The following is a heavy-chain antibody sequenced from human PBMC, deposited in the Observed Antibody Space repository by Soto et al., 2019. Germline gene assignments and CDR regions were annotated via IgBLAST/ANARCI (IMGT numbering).Heavy chain of an antibody. V-gene: IGHV4-59*01. CDR2: IYYRGST. D-gene: IGHD6-13*01. CDR3: ARQQLLPFYYALDV. J-gene: IGHJ6*02. Sequence: SETLPLTCNVSGGSISGYYWSWIRQPPGKGLEYIGYIYYRGSTNYNPSLESRVTMSVDTSRNQFSLKVNSVTAADTAVYYCARQQLLPFYYALDVWGQGTTVTVSS. CDR1: GGSISGYY.